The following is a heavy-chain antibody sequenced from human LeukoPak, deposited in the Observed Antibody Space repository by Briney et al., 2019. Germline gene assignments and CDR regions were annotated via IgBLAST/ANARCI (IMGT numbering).Heavy chain of an antibody. V-gene: IGHV1-24*01. CDR1: GYTHTQLS. CDR3: VTGVGYCSSTSCYFWFDP. J-gene: IGHJ5*02. Sequence: ASVKVSCKVSGYTHTQLSMHWVRQAPGKGLEWMGGFDPEDGETIYAQNFQGRVTVTVDPSTDTAYMELSSLRSEDTAVYYCVTGVGYCSSTSCYFWFDPWGQGTLVTVSS. D-gene: IGHD2-2*01. CDR2: FDPEDGET.